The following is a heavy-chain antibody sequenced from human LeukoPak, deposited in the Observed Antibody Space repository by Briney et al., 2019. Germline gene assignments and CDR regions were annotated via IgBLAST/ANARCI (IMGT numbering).Heavy chain of an antibody. CDR2: IYHSGST. Sequence: SETLSLTCAVSGYSISSGYYWGWIRHPPGKGLEWIGSIYHSGSTYYNPSLKSRVTISVDTSKNQFFLKLSSVTAADTAVYYCARELGYCSGGSCYQFDYWGQGTLVTVSS. CDR1: GYSISSGYY. V-gene: IGHV4-38-2*01. D-gene: IGHD2-15*01. CDR3: ARELGYCSGGSCYQFDY. J-gene: IGHJ4*02.